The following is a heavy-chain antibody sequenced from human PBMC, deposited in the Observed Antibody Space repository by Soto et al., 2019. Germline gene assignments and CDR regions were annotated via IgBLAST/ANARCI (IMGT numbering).Heavy chain of an antibody. Sequence: ASVKVSCKASGYTFTSYGISWVRQAPGQGLEWMGWISAYNGNTNYAQKLQGRVTMTTDTSTSTAYMELRSLRSDDTAVYYCAREVILRTHTVTKKTATQFDYYYYGMDVWGQGTTVTVSS. CDR3: AREVILRTHTVTKKTATQFDYYYYGMDV. CDR1: GYTFTSYG. D-gene: IGHD4-17*01. V-gene: IGHV1-18*01. CDR2: ISAYNGNT. J-gene: IGHJ6*02.